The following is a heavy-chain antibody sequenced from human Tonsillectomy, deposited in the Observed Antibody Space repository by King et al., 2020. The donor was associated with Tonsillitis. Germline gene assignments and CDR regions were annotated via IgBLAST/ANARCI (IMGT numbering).Heavy chain of an antibody. J-gene: IGHJ4*02. D-gene: IGHD3-16*01. CDR1: GFSLSTSGVG. CDR3: ARLTIMVGFGGAQPFDD. CDR2: IYWTDDK. Sequence: TLKESGPTLVKPTQTLTLTCTFSGFSLSTSGVGVGWIRQPPGKALEWLALIYWTDDKRYSPSLTTRLTLTKDTSKNQVVLTMTNMDPVDTSTYYCARLTIMVGFGGAQPFDDWGQGTPVTVPS. V-gene: IGHV2-5*01.